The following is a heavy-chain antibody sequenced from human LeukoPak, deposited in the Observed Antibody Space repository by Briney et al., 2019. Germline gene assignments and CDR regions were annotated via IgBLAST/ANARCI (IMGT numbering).Heavy chain of an antibody. CDR2: IRSKAYGGTT. Sequence: PGRSLRLSCTASGFTFGDYAMSWVRQAPGKGLECVGFIRSKAYGGTTEYAASVKGRFTISRDDPKSIAYLQMNSLKTEDTAVYYCTGLYYFDASALGYWGQGTLVTVSS. CDR1: GFTFGDYA. CDR3: TGLYYFDASALGY. J-gene: IGHJ4*02. V-gene: IGHV3-49*04. D-gene: IGHD3-22*01.